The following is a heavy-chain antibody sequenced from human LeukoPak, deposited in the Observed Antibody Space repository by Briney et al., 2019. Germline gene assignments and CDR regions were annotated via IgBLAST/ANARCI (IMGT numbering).Heavy chain of an antibody. CDR1: GGSISSSSYY. D-gene: IGHD6-19*01. Sequence: SETLSLTCTVSGGSISSSSYYWGWIRQPPGKGLEWIGSIYYSGSTYYNPSLKSRVTISVDTSKNQFSLKLSSVTAADTAVYYCARAWAVPDHYFDYWGQGTLVTVSS. V-gene: IGHV4-39*07. CDR2: IYYSGST. CDR3: ARAWAVPDHYFDY. J-gene: IGHJ4*02.